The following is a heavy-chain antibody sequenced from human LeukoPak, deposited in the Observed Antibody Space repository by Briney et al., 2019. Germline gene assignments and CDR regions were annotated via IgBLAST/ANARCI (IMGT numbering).Heavy chain of an antibody. D-gene: IGHD3-10*01. CDR1: GFTFSYYG. CDR3: ARVYDSGSYSCPH. V-gene: IGHV3-30*02. J-gene: IGHJ4*02. Sequence: PGGSLRLSCAASGFTFSYYGMHWVRQAPGKGLEWVAFIRYDGSDKFYADSAKGRFTISRDNSKNTLYLQMNSLRAEDTAVYYCARVYDSGSYSCPHWGQGTLVTVSS. CDR2: IRYDGSDK.